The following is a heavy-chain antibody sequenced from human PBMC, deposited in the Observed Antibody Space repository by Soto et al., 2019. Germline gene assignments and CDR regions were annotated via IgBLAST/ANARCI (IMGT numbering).Heavy chain of an antibody. V-gene: IGHV5-51*01. CDR1: GYSFTSYW. Sequence: PGESLKISGKGSGYSFTSYWIGWVRQMPGKGLEWMGIIYPGDSDTRYSPSFQGQVTISADKSISTAYLQWSSLKASDTAMYYCARRNGMGFGDAGAGYHYGMDVWGQGTTVTVSS. D-gene: IGHD3-10*01. CDR2: IYPGDSDT. CDR3: ARRNGMGFGDAGAGYHYGMDV. J-gene: IGHJ6*02.